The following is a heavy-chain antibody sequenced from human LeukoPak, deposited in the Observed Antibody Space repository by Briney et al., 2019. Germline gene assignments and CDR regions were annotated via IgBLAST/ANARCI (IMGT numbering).Heavy chain of an antibody. CDR2: INPNSGGT. CDR3: ARSYYDILTGTYYYYYMDV. J-gene: IGHJ6*03. Sequence: ASVKVSCKASGYTFTGYYMHWVRQAPGQGLEWMGWINPNSGGTNYAQKFQGRVTMTRDTSISTAYMELSRLRSDDTAVYYCARSYYDILTGTYYYYYMDVWGKGTTATISS. D-gene: IGHD3-9*01. CDR1: GYTFTGYY. V-gene: IGHV1-2*02.